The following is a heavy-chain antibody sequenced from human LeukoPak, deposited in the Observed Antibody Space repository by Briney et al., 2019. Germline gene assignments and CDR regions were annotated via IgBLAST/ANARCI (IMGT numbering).Heavy chain of an antibody. CDR1: GFTFSSYG. CDR3: AKDIVLRFLEWPWYFDL. D-gene: IGHD3-3*01. Sequence: QPGGSLRLSCAASGFTFSSYGMHWVRQAPGKGLEWVAFIRYDGSNKYYADSVKGRFTISRDNSKNTLYLQMNSLRAEDTAVYYCAKDIVLRFLEWPWYFDLWRRGTLVTVSS. J-gene: IGHJ2*01. CDR2: IRYDGSNK. V-gene: IGHV3-30*02.